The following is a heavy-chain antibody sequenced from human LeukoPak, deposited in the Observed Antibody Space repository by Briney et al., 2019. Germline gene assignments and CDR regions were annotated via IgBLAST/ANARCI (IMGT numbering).Heavy chain of an antibody. Sequence: ASVKVSCKASGYTFTSYYMYWVRQAPGQGLEWMGWINPNSGGTNYAQKFQGRVTMTRDTSISTAYMELSRLRSDDTAVYYCARGVSGTYRFDYWGQGTLVTVSS. CDR1: GYTFTSYY. V-gene: IGHV1-2*02. D-gene: IGHD1-26*01. CDR3: ARGVSGTYRFDY. J-gene: IGHJ4*02. CDR2: INPNSGGT.